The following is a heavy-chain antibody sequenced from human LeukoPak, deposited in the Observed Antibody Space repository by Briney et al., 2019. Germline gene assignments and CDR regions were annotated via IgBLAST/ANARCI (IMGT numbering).Heavy chain of an antibody. CDR2: INWNGGST. V-gene: IGHV3-20*04. J-gene: IGHJ5*02. CDR1: GFTFDDYG. CDR3: ARGLRYTPFDP. Sequence: PGGSLRLSCAASGFTFDDYGMSWVRQAPGKGLEWVSGINWNGGSTGYADSVKGRFTISRDNAKNSLYLRMNSLRAEDTAVYYCARGLRYTPFDPWGQGTLVTVSS. D-gene: IGHD3-9*01.